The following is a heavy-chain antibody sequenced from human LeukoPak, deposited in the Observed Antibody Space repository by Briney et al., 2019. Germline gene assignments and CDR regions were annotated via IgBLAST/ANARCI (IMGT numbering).Heavy chain of an antibody. Sequence: HPGGSLRLSCAASGFTFSSYWMTWVRQAPGKGLEWVGRTKNRANSYTTEYAASVNGRFTISRDDSENSLRLQMNSLKTEDTAIYYCVASIVSPSNYWGQGTLVTVSS. J-gene: IGHJ4*02. CDR3: VASIVSPSNY. D-gene: IGHD2-15*01. V-gene: IGHV3-72*01. CDR2: TKNRANSYTT. CDR1: GFTFSSYW.